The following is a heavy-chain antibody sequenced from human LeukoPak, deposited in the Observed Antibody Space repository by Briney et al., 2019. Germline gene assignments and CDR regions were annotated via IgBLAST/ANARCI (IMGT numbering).Heavy chain of an antibody. CDR1: GGSFSGYY. D-gene: IGHD3-16*02. CDR2: INHIGST. J-gene: IGHJ4*02. CDR3: ARGRGSYRYSPHDY. Sequence: SETLSLTCAVYGGSFSGYYWSWIRQPPGKGLEWIGEINHIGSTNYNPSLKSRVTISVDTSKNQFSLKLSSVTAADTAVYYCARGRGSYRYSPHDYWGQGTLVTVSS. V-gene: IGHV4-34*01.